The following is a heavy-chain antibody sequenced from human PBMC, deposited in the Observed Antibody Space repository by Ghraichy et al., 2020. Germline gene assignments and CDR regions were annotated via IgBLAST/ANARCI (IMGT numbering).Heavy chain of an antibody. CDR2: IYYSGST. CDR1: GGSISSSSYY. Sequence: SETLSLTCTVSGGSISSSSYYWGWIRQPPGKGLEWIGSIYYSGSTYYNPSLKSRVTISVDTSKNQFSLKLSSVTAADTAVYYCASPGVVVPAATKMGGYDYYYGLDVWGQGTTVTVSS. V-gene: IGHV4-39*01. D-gene: IGHD2-2*01. CDR3: ASPGVVVPAATKMGGYDYYYGLDV. J-gene: IGHJ6*02.